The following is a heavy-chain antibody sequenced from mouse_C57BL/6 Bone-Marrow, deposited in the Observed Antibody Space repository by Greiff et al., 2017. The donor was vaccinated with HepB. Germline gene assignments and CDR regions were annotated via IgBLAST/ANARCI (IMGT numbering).Heavy chain of an antibody. CDR1: GFNIKDYY. D-gene: IGHD1-1*01. V-gene: IGHV14-1*01. CDR3: TTDYYGSSLYYFDY. CDR2: IDPEDGDT. J-gene: IGHJ2*01. Sequence: VQLQQSGAELVRPGASVKLSCTASGFNIKDYYMHWVKQRPEQGLEWIGRIDPEDGDTDYAPKFQGKATMTADTSTNTTYLQLSSLTSEDAAVYYCTTDYYGSSLYYFDYWGQGTTLTVSS.